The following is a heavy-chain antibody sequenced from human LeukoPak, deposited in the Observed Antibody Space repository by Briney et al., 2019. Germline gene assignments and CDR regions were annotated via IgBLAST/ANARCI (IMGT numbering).Heavy chain of an antibody. CDR1: GFTFDDYG. J-gene: IGHJ4*02. V-gene: IGHV3-20*04. CDR2: INWNGGST. D-gene: IGHD3-10*01. CDR3: ARSLWFGETVGVY. Sequence: SGGSLRLSCAASGFTFDDYGMSWVRQAPGKGLEWVSGINWNGGSTGYADSVKGRFTISRDNAKNSLYLQMNSLRAGDTALYYCARSLWFGETVGVYWGQGTLVTVSS.